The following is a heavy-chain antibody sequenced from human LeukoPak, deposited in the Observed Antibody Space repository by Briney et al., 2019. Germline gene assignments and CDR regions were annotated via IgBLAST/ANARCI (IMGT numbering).Heavy chain of an antibody. V-gene: IGHV4-4*02. Sequence: SGTLSLTCGVSGGSISGTNWWSWVRQPPGKGLEWIGSIYYSGSSYYNPSLKSRVTISVDTSKNQFSLQLSSVTAADTAVYYCARLERQWLGFDYWGQGTLVTVSS. J-gene: IGHJ4*02. CDR3: ARLERQWLGFDY. D-gene: IGHD6-19*01. CDR1: GGSISGTNW. CDR2: IYYSGSS.